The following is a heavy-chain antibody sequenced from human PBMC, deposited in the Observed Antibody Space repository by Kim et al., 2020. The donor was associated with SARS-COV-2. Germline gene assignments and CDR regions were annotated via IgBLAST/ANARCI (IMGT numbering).Heavy chain of an antibody. J-gene: IGHJ6*02. Sequence: SSSHKSYADSVKARFTIPRDNAKTTLYLRMHSLRADDTAVYYGAGYGMDVWGQGTTVTVSS. CDR2: SSSHK. CDR3: AGYGMDV. V-gene: IGHV3-21*01.